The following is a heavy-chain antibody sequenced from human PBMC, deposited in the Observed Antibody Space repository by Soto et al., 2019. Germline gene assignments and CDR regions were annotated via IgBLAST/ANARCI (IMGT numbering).Heavy chain of an antibody. CDR1: GGSISSYY. CDR3: AREGTYYDILTGYYNGRYFDY. V-gene: IGHV4-59*01. J-gene: IGHJ4*02. CDR2: IYYSGST. D-gene: IGHD3-9*01. Sequence: PSETLSLTCTVSGGSISSYYWSWIRQPPGKGLEWIGYIYYSGSTNYNPSLKSRVTIPVDTSKNQFSLKLSSVTAADTAVYYCAREGTYYDILTGYYNGRYFDYWGQGTLVTVSS.